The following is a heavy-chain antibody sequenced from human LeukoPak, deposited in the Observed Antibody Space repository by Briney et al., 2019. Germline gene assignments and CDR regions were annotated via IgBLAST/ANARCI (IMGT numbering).Heavy chain of an antibody. Sequence: GRSLRLSCAASGFTFDDYAMHWVRQAPGKGLEWVSGISWNSGSIGYADSVKGRFTISRDNAKNSLYLQMNSLRAEDTALYYCARESYGVDYWGQGTLVTVSS. CDR3: ARESYGVDY. J-gene: IGHJ4*02. V-gene: IGHV3-9*01. CDR2: ISWNSGSI. CDR1: GFTFDDYA. D-gene: IGHD1-26*01.